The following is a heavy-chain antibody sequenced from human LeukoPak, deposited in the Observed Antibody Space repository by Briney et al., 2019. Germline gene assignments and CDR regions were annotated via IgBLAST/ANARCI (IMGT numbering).Heavy chain of an antibody. J-gene: IGHJ4*02. Sequence: PSETLSLTCTVSGGSMSINYWTWIRQPPGKGLDWIGYIYYSGSTNYNPSLKSRVTISIDTSKNQFSLKLSSVTAADTAVYYCARGLRLWFGEFFDYWGQGTLVTVSS. V-gene: IGHV4-59*12. CDR3: ARGLRLWFGEFFDY. CDR2: IYYSGST. D-gene: IGHD3-10*01. CDR1: GGSMSINY.